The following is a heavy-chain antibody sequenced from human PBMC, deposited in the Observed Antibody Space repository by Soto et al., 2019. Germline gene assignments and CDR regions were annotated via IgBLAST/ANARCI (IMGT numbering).Heavy chain of an antibody. Sequence: SETLSLTCTVSGGSISSGIYYWGWIRQPPGKGLEWIGSIYYSGRTYYSPSLKSRVTIAVDTSKNQFSLKLSSVTVADTAVYYCARHGADDYNAFDVWGQGTMVTVSS. CDR3: ARHGADDYNAFDV. V-gene: IGHV4-39*01. CDR1: GGSISSGIYY. D-gene: IGHD4-4*01. CDR2: IYYSGRT. J-gene: IGHJ3*01.